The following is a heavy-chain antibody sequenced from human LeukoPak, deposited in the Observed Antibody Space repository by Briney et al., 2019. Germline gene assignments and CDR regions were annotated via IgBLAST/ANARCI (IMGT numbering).Heavy chain of an antibody. CDR1: GYSFTNYW. V-gene: IGHV5-51*01. CDR3: ARPHYSDSIGYYFDS. CDR2: IYPGDSDI. D-gene: IGHD3-16*01. J-gene: IGHJ4*02. Sequence: GGSLRLSCKGSGYSFTNYWIGWVRQMPGNGLEWMGIIYPGDSDIRYSPSFQGQVTISVDKSISTAYLQWSSLKASDTAIYYCARPHYSDSIGYYFDSWGQGTPVTVSS.